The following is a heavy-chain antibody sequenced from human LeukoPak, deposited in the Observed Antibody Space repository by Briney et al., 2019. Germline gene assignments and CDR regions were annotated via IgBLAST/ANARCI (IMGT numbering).Heavy chain of an antibody. CDR1: GGTFSSCA. CDR3: AREGYSSSWYIFADHFGRPNWFDP. D-gene: IGHD6-13*01. Sequence: ASVKVSCKASGGTFSSCAINWVRQATGQGLEWMGWMNPNSGNTGYAQKFQGRVTMTRNTSISTAYMELSSLRSEDTAVYYCAREGYSSSWYIFADHFGRPNWFDPWGQGTLVTVSS. CDR2: MNPNSGNT. V-gene: IGHV1-8*02. J-gene: IGHJ5*02.